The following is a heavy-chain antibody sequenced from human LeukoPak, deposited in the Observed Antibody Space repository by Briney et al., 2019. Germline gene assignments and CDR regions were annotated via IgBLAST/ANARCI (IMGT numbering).Heavy chain of an antibody. CDR2: SYPGDSDT. CDR1: GYSFTSYW. Sequence: GESLKISCKGSGYSFTSYWIGWVRQMPGKGLEWMGISYPGDSDTRYSPSFQGQVTISADKSIRTAYLQWSSLKASDTAVYYCARRWNTVTEYYFDYWGQGTLVTVSS. J-gene: IGHJ4*02. CDR3: ARRWNTVTEYYFDY. V-gene: IGHV5-51*01. D-gene: IGHD4-17*01.